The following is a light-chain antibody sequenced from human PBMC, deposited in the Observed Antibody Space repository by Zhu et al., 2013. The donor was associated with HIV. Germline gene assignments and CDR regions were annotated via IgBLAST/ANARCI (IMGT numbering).Light chain of an antibody. V-gene: IGLV1-51*01. J-gene: IGLJ2*01. Sequence: QSVLTQPPSVSAAPGQRVTISCSGSTSNIGNNFVSWYQQLPQTAPKLLIYDNNKRPSGIPDRFSGSKSGTSATLGITGLQTGDEADYYCGTWDNSLGVHVIFGGGTKLTVL. CDR2: DNN. CDR3: GTWDNSLGVHVI. CDR1: TSNIGNNF.